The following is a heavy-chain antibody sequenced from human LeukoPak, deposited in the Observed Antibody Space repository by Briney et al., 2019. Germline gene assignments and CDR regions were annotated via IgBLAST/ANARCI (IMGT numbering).Heavy chain of an antibody. V-gene: IGHV4-34*01. Sequence: SETLSLTCSVYGGSFSGYYWSWIRQPPGKGLEWIGEINHSGSTNYNPSLKSRVTMSVDTSKNQFSLKLSSVTAADTAVYYCASLRYVSGSYYTPYYYYGMDVWGQGTTVTVSS. J-gene: IGHJ6*02. CDR2: INHSGST. D-gene: IGHD3-10*01. CDR3: ASLRYVSGSYYTPYYYYGMDV. CDR1: GGSFSGYY.